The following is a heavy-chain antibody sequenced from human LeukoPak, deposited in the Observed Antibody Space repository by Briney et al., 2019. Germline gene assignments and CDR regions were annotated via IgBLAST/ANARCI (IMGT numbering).Heavy chain of an antibody. CDR1: GGSISSYY. CDR2: IYYSGST. J-gene: IGHJ6*03. CDR3: ARVYGGGYYYYMDV. Sequence: SETLSLTCTVSGGSISSYYWSWIRQPPGKGLEWIGYIYYSGSTNYNPSLMSRVTISVDTSKNQFSLKLSSVTAADTAVYYCARVYGGGYYYYMDVWGKGTTVTVSS. V-gene: IGHV4-59*01. D-gene: IGHD4-23*01.